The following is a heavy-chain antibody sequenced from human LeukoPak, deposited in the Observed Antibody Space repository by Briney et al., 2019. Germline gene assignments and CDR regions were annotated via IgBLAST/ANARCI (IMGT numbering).Heavy chain of an antibody. V-gene: IGHV4-59*08. CDR3: ARHAGCSGDSCYSGFPDY. J-gene: IGHJ4*02. Sequence: KASETLSLTCTVSGGSISSYYWSWIRQPPGKGLDWIGYISYSGSTKYNPSLKSRVTISLDTSKNQISLKVSSVTAADTAVYYCARHAGCSGDSCYSGFPDYWGQGTLVTVSS. CDR1: GGSISSYY. CDR2: ISYSGST. D-gene: IGHD2-15*01.